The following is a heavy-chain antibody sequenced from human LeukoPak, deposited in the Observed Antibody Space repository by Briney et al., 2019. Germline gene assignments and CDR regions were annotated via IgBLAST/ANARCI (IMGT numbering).Heavy chain of an antibody. V-gene: IGHV4-39*07. CDR3: AASMAGATTLSC. J-gene: IGHJ4*02. Sequence: SETLSLTCTVSGGSISSSSYYWGWIRQPPGKGLEWIGSIYYSGSTYYNPSLKSRVTISVDTSKNQFSLKLSSVTAADTAVYYCAASMAGATTLSCWGQGTLVTVSS. CDR1: GGSISSSSYY. CDR2: IYYSGST. D-gene: IGHD6-25*01.